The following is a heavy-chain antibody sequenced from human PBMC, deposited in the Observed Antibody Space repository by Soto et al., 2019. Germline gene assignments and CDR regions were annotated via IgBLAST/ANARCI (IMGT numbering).Heavy chain of an antibody. CDR1: GGSFSNNY. CDR2: ISPSGTT. J-gene: IGHJ4*02. V-gene: IGHV4-34*01. D-gene: IGHD3-10*01. Sequence: SETLSLTCAVYGGSFSNNYWSWFRQPPGKGLEWIGEISPSGTTKYIPSLKSRGTISVDTSRKQFFLKVTSVSAADTAVYYCATSLWFGTQPEIWGPGTLVTVSS. CDR3: ATSLWFGTQPEI.